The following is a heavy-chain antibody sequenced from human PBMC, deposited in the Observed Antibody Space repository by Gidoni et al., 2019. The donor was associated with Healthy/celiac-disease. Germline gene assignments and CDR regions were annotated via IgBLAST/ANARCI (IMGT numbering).Heavy chain of an antibody. CDR1: GFTFSSFA. CDR2: ISGSGGST. Sequence: EVQLLESGGGLVQPGGSLRLSCAASGFTFSSFAMSWVRQAPGKGLEWVAAISGSGGSTYYADSVKGRFTISRDNSKNTLYLQMNSLRAEDTAVYYCAKDQEHYDILTGYYDYWGQGTLVTVSS. J-gene: IGHJ4*02. CDR3: AKDQEHYDILTGYYDY. D-gene: IGHD3-9*01. V-gene: IGHV3-23*01.